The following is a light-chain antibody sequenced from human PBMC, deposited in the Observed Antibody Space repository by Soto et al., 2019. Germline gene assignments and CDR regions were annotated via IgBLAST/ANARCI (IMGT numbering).Light chain of an antibody. CDR3: SSYAGTHFV. CDR1: SSDVGGYNY. V-gene: IGLV2-8*01. Sequence: QSALTQPPSASGSPGQSVTVSCTGTSSDVGGYNYVSWYQQHPDKAPKLMIYDVNQRPSGVPDRFSGSKSGNTASLTVSGLQAEDEADYYCSSYAGTHFVFGTGTKVTVL. J-gene: IGLJ1*01. CDR2: DVN.